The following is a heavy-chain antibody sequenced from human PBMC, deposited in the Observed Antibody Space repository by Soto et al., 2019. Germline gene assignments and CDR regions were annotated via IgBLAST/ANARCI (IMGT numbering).Heavy chain of an antibody. V-gene: IGHV4-39*01. CDR1: GGSISSSSYY. CDR2: IYYSGST. D-gene: IGHD3-3*01. J-gene: IGHJ4*02. Sequence: PSETLSLTCTVSGGSISSSSYYWGWISQPPGKGLEWIGSIYYSGSTYYNPSLKSRVTISVDTSKNQFSLKLSSVTAADTAVYYCARIVLRFLEWLPNETSFDYWGQGTLFGVSS. CDR3: ARIVLRFLEWLPNETSFDY.